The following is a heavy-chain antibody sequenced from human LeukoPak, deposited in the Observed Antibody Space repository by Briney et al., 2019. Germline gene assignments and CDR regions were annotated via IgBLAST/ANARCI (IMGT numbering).Heavy chain of an antibody. D-gene: IGHD2-2*01. Sequence: GASVKVSCKASGYTFTSYGISRVRQAPGQGLEWMGWISAYNGNTNYAQKLQGRVTMTTDTSTSTAYMELRSLRSDGTAVYYCARVRTSHLRYCSSTSCHLDYWGQGTLVTVSS. CDR1: GYTFTSYG. CDR2: ISAYNGNT. V-gene: IGHV1-18*01. CDR3: ARVRTSHLRYCSSTSCHLDY. J-gene: IGHJ4*02.